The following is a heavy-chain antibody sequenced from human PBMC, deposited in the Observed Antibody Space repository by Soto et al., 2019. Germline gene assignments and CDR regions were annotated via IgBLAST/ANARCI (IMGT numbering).Heavy chain of an antibody. V-gene: IGHV4-61*01. J-gene: IGHJ4*02. Sequence: SETLSLTCTVSGGSVSSGSYYWSWIRQPPGKGLEWIGYIYYSGSTNYNPSLKSRVTISVDTSKNQFSLKLSSVTAADTAVYYCARTYGDCFDYWGQGTLVTVSS. CDR2: IYYSGST. CDR1: GGSVSSGSYY. CDR3: ARTYGDCFDY. D-gene: IGHD4-17*01.